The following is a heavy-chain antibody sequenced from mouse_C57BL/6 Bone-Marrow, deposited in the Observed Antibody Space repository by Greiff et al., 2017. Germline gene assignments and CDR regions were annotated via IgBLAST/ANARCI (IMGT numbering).Heavy chain of an antibody. Sequence: VQLQQSDAELVKPGASVKISCKVSGYTFTDHTIHWMKQRPEQGLEWIGYIYPRDGSTKYNEKFKGKATLTADKSSSTAYMQLNSLTSEDSAVXFCARRSLCDGYYGFFDYWGEGTTLTVSS. V-gene: IGHV1-78*01. CDR3: ARRSLCDGYYGFFDY. CDR1: GYTFTDHT. J-gene: IGHJ2*01. D-gene: IGHD2-3*01. CDR2: IYPRDGST.